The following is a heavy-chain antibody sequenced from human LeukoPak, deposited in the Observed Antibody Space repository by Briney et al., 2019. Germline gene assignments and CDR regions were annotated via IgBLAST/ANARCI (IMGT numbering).Heavy chain of an antibody. V-gene: IGHV3-7*03. CDR1: GFAFTDYW. J-gene: IGHJ6*04. CDR3: ARKAYGLDV. Sequence: GRSLRLSCAASGFAFTDYWMSWVRQAPGKGMEWVANIKQDGSEKYYVDSVKGRFTISRDNAKNSLYLQMNSLRAEDTAVYYWARKAYGLDVWGKGTTVTVSS. CDR2: IKQDGSEK.